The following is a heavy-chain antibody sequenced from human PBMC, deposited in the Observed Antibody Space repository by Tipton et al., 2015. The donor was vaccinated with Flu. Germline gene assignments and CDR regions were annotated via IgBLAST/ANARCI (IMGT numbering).Heavy chain of an antibody. J-gene: IGHJ4*02. CDR3: ARDDFLVPSALRY. Sequence: TLSLTCSVSGGSISSYYWGWVRQPPGKGLEWIGYFYYSGSTNYNPSLQSRVTISVDSSKNQFSVKLTSVTAADTAVYFCARDDFLVPSALRYWGQGILVTVSS. D-gene: IGHD3/OR15-3a*01. CDR2: FYYSGST. CDR1: GGSISSYY. V-gene: IGHV4-59*12.